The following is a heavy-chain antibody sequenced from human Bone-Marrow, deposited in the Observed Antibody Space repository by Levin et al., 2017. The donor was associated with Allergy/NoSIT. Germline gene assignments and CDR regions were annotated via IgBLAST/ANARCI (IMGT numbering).Heavy chain of an antibody. Sequence: PSETLSLTCTVSGASISSGGSYWSWIRQHPGKGLEWIGHIDYTGSFYFKPSLKSRVTISTDTSKNQFSLKLTSVTAADTAIYYCARAGGAEQDIGVVIPASAHYFDSWGQGTLVTVSS. V-gene: IGHV4-31*03. CDR1: GASISSGGSY. J-gene: IGHJ4*02. CDR3: ARAGGAEQDIGVVIPASAHYFDS. CDR2: IDYTGSF. D-gene: IGHD2-15*01.